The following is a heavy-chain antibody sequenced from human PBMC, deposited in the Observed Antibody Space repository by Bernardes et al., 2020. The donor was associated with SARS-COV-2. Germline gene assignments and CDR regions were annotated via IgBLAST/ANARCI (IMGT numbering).Heavy chain of an antibody. D-gene: IGHD6-19*01. CDR3: ASSIAVAGTLSPWFDP. Sequence: SETLSLTCTVSGGSISSGSYYWSWIRQPAGKGLEWIGRIYTSGSTNYNPSLKSRVTISVDTSKNQFSLKLSSVTAADTAVYYCASSIAVAGTLSPWFDPWGQGTLVTVSS. J-gene: IGHJ5*02. V-gene: IGHV4-61*02. CDR2: IYTSGST. CDR1: GGSISSGSYY.